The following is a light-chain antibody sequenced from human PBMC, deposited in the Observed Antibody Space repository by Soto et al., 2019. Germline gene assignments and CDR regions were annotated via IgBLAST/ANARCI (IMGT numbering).Light chain of an antibody. CDR3: QQYNSYSET. J-gene: IGKJ1*01. V-gene: IGKV1-5*01. Sequence: DIQMTQSPSTLSASVGDRVTITCRASQSISSWLAWYQQKPGKAPKLLIYDVSTLESGVPSRFSGSGSGTEFSLTISSLQPDDFATYYCQQYNSYSETSGQGTKVDIK. CDR1: QSISSW. CDR2: DVS.